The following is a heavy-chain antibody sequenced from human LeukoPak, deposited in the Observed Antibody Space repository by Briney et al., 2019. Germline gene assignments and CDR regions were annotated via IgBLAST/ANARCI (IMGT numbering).Heavy chain of an antibody. CDR3: ARGPGSAFDF. V-gene: IGHV1-2*02. CDR1: GYTFTDSY. J-gene: IGHJ3*01. CDR2: VNPNSGGT. D-gene: IGHD3-10*01. Sequence: ASVKVSCTASGYTFTDSYMHWVRQAPGQGLEWMGWVNPNSGGTNYAQDFQGRVTMTRDTSLNTVYMELSRLRSEDTAVYYCARGPGSAFDFWGQGTMVTVSS.